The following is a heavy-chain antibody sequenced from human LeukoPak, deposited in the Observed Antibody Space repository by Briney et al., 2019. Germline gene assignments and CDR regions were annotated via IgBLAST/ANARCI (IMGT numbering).Heavy chain of an antibody. CDR2: IYHSGST. CDR1: GGSISSGGYY. D-gene: IGHD7-27*01. Sequence: SETLSLTCTVSGGSISSGGYYWSWIRQPPGKGLEWIGYIYHSGSTYYNPSLKSRVTISVDRSKNQFSLKLSSVTAADTAVYYCASLDLTGEPGGLGAFDIWGQGTMVTVSS. CDR3: ASLDLTGEPGGLGAFDI. V-gene: IGHV4-30-2*01. J-gene: IGHJ3*02.